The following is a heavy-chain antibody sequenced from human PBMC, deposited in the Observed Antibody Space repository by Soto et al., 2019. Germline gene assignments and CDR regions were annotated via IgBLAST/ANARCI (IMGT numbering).Heavy chain of an antibody. Sequence: PSETLSLTCIVSGCSISNYYWSWIRQPPGKGLEWIGYIYYSGSTNYNPSLTSRVTISVDTSKNQFSLKLSSVTAADTAVYYCARHRYSYGVYYFDYWGQGTLVTVS. D-gene: IGHD5-18*01. CDR2: IYYSGST. V-gene: IGHV4-59*08. CDR1: GCSISNYY. J-gene: IGHJ4*02. CDR3: ARHRYSYGVYYFDY.